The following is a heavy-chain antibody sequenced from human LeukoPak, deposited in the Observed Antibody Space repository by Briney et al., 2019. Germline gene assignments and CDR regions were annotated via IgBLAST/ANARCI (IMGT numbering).Heavy chain of an antibody. Sequence: GGSLRLSCAASGFTFSSYAMSWVRQAPGKGLEWVSAISGSGGSTYYADSVKGRFTISRDNSKNTLYLQMNSLRAEDTAVYYCARDADYDILTGYYTRQFDYWGQGTLVTVSS. J-gene: IGHJ4*02. D-gene: IGHD3-9*01. CDR1: GFTFSSYA. V-gene: IGHV3-23*01. CDR3: ARDADYDILTGYYTRQFDY. CDR2: ISGSGGST.